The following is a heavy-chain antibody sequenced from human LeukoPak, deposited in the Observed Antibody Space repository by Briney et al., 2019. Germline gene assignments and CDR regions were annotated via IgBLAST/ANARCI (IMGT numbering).Heavy chain of an antibody. D-gene: IGHD3-10*01. CDR1: GGSINSYY. CDR3: ARVGTVRGVPHSDY. CDR2: IYYSGST. J-gene: IGHJ4*02. V-gene: IGHV4-59*01. Sequence: SETLSLTCTVSGGSINSYYWSWIRQPPGKGLEWIGYIYYSGSTNYNPSLKSRVTISVDTSKNQFSLKLSSVTAADTAVYYCARVGTVRGVPHSDYWGQGTLVTVSS.